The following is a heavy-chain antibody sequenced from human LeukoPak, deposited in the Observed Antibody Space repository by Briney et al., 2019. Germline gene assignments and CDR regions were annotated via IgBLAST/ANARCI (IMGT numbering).Heavy chain of an antibody. Sequence: SVKVSCKASGGTFSSYAISWVRQAPGQGLEWMGGIIPIFGTANYAQKFQGRVTITADESTSTAYMELSSLRSEDTAVYYCASVRIAAAAYYYYYYMDVWGKGTTVTVSS. CDR2: IIPIFGTA. CDR3: ASVRIAAAAYYYYYYMDV. J-gene: IGHJ6*03. V-gene: IGHV1-69*13. D-gene: IGHD6-13*01. CDR1: GGTFSSYA.